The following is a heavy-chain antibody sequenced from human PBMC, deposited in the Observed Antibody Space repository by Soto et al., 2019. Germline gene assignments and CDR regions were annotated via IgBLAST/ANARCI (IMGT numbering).Heavy chain of an antibody. CDR2: ISYDGSNK. V-gene: IGHV3-30*18. CDR1: GFTFSSYG. J-gene: IGHJ5*02. D-gene: IGHD6-13*01. CDR3: AKGIAAAGILGSWFDP. Sequence: GGSLRLSCAASGFTFSSYGMHWVRQAPGKGLEWVAVISYDGSNKYYADSVKGRFTISRDNSKNSLYLQMNSLRAEDTALYYCAKGIAAAGILGSWFDPWGQGTLVTVSS.